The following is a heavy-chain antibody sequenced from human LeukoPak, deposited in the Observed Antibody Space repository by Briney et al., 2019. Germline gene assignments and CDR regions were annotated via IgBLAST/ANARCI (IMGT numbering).Heavy chain of an antibody. Sequence: ASVKVSCKASGYTFTSYYMHWVRQAPGQGLEWMGIINPSGGSTSYAQKFQGRVTFTRDTSASATYMQLNSLRSEDTAVYYCARNGGGLGVWGQGTMVTVSS. J-gene: IGHJ6*02. CDR2: INPSGGST. CDR1: GYTFTSYY. V-gene: IGHV1-46*01. CDR3: ARNGGGLGV. D-gene: IGHD3-16*01.